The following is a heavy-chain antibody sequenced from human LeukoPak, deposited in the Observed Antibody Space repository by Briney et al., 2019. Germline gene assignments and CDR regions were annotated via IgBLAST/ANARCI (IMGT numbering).Heavy chain of an antibody. CDR2: ISSSSSYI. Sequence: GGSLRLSCAASGFTFSSYSMNWVRQAPGKGLEWVSSISSSSSYIYYADSVKGRFTISRDNAKNSLYLQMNSPRAEDTAVYYCARDGSSTSCYPLCWFDPWGQGTLVTVSS. D-gene: IGHD2-2*01. CDR3: ARDGSSTSCYPLCWFDP. CDR1: GFTFSSYS. J-gene: IGHJ5*02. V-gene: IGHV3-21*01.